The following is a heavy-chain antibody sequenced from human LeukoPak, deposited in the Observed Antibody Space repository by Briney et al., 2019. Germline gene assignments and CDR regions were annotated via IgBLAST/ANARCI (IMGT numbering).Heavy chain of an antibody. CDR1: GGSFSGYY. Sequence: PSETLSLTCAVYGGSFSGYYWSWIRQPPGKGLEWIGEINHSGSTNYNPSLKSRVTISVDTSKNQFSLKLSSVTAADTAVYYCASTRGYSYGPRHFWFDPWGQGTLVTVSS. V-gene: IGHV4-34*01. CDR2: INHSGST. D-gene: IGHD5-18*01. J-gene: IGHJ5*02. CDR3: ASTRGYSYGPRHFWFDP.